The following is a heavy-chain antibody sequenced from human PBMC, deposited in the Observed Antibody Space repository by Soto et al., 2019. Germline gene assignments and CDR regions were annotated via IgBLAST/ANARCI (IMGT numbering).Heavy chain of an antibody. D-gene: IGHD3-3*01. CDR3: ARGESFWSGYYTGYYYYGMDV. Sequence: TLSLTSTVSGGSIRSGGYYWSWIRQHPGKGLEWIGYIYYSGSTYYNPSLKSRVTISVDTSKNQFSLKLSSVTAADTAVYYCARGESFWSGYYTGYYYYGMDVWGQGTTVTVSS. V-gene: IGHV4-30-4*08. CDR2: IYYSGST. CDR1: GGSIRSGGYY. J-gene: IGHJ6*02.